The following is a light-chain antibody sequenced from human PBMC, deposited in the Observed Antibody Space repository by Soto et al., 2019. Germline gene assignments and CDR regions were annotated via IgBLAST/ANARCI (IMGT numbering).Light chain of an antibody. CDR2: AAS. V-gene: IGKV1-6*01. Sequence: AIQMTQSPSSLSASVGARVTITCRASQGIRNDLDWFQQKPGKAPKLLIYAASNLQSGVPARFSGSGSCTDFTLTISSLQPEDFATYYCLQKYFYPFTFGPGTKVDIK. J-gene: IGKJ3*01. CDR3: LQKYFYPFT. CDR1: QGIRND.